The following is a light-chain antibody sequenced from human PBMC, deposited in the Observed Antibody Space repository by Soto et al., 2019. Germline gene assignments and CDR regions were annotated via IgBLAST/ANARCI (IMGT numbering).Light chain of an antibody. CDR1: QRVSSH. Sequence: EIVLTQSPGTLSLSPGERATLSCRASQRVSSHLAWYQQKPGQAPRLLIYAAFTRATGIPGRFSGSGSGADFTLTVSKLQSEDFAVYYCQQYTNWPPITFGQGTRLEI. J-gene: IGKJ5*01. V-gene: IGKV3-15*01. CDR3: QQYTNWPPIT. CDR2: AAF.